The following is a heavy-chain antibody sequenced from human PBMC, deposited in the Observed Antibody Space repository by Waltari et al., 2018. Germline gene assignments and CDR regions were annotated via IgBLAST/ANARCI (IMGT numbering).Heavy chain of an antibody. J-gene: IGHJ5*01. D-gene: IGHD3-22*01. V-gene: IGHV3-23*01. Sequence: EVQLLESGGGLVQPGGSLRLSCAASGFSFSGIALSWVRQAPGKGLEWVSTISGSGSTPFYADSVKGRFTISRDNSRNTVFLQMNSLRAEETAVYYCAKAIKGYNSAWFDYWGQGTLVTVSS. CDR2: ISGSGSTP. CDR1: GFSFSGIA. CDR3: AKAIKGYNSAWFDY.